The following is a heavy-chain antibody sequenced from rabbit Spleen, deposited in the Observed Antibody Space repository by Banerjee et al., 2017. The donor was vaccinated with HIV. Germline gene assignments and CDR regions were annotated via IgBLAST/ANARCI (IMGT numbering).Heavy chain of an antibody. D-gene: IGHD1-1*01. CDR1: GVSFSGDSY. CDR3: ARDTSSSFSSYGMDL. Sequence: QSLEESGGGLVKPGASLTLTCKASGVSFSGDSYMCWVRQAPGKGLEWIACIDIGSGGFTYFASWAKGRFTISKTSSTTVTLQMTSLTAADTATYFCARDTSSSFSSYGMDLWGQGTLVTVS. V-gene: IGHV1S40*01. CDR2: IDIGSGGFT. J-gene: IGHJ6*01.